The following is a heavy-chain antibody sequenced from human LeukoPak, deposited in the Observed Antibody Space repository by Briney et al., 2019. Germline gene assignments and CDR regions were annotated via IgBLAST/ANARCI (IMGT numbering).Heavy chain of an antibody. CDR1: GFTFSNYA. V-gene: IGHV3-30*04. Sequence: RPGGSLRLSCAASGFTFSNYAMHWVRQAPGKGLEWVAVISFDGRNQYYADSVKGRFTISRDNSKNTLYLQMNSLRAEDTAVYYCALYCSSTSCYRREEGWGQGTLVTVSS. J-gene: IGHJ4*02. CDR3: ALYCSSTSCYRREEG. D-gene: IGHD2-2*02. CDR2: ISFDGRNQ.